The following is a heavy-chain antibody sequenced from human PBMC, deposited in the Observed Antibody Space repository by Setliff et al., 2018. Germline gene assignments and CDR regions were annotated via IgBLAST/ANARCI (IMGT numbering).Heavy chain of an antibody. Sequence: GASVKVSCKASGYTFTGYYMHWVRQAPGQGLEGMGWINPNSGGTNYAQKFQGWVTMTRDTSISTAYMELSRLRAEDTAVYYCARDFDWQWLVQEGYWGQGTLVTVSS. CDR2: INPNSGGT. CDR1: GYTFTGYY. CDR3: ARDFDWQWLVQEGY. V-gene: IGHV1-2*04. D-gene: IGHD6-19*01. J-gene: IGHJ4*02.